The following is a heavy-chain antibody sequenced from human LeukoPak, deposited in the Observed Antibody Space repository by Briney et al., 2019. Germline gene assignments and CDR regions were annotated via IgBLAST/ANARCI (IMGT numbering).Heavy chain of an antibody. J-gene: IGHJ4*02. V-gene: IGHV3-21*01. D-gene: IGHD5/OR15-5a*01. CDR3: ARVVIIVCKDIKGYYFDY. Sequence: GGSLRLSCAHSVFTFSSYSMHSGRQAPGKGLEWVSSISTTSTYINYADSVKGRFTISRDNAKDSVYLQMNSLRAEDTAVYYCARVVIIVCKDIKGYYFDYWGQGILVTVSS. CDR2: ISTTSTYI. CDR1: VFTFSSYS.